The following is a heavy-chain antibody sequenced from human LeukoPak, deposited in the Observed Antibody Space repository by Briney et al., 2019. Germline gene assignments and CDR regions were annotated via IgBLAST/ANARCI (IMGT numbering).Heavy chain of an antibody. V-gene: IGHV3-23*01. Sequence: GGSLRLSCAASGFTFSSYAMSWVRQAPGKGLEWVSAISGSGGSTYYADSVKGRFTISRDNSKNTLYLQMNSLRAEDTAVYYCAKNSGWSVNWNDDAFDIWGQGTMVTVSS. J-gene: IGHJ3*02. CDR3: AKNSGWSVNWNDDAFDI. D-gene: IGHD1-1*01. CDR1: GFTFSSYA. CDR2: ISGSGGST.